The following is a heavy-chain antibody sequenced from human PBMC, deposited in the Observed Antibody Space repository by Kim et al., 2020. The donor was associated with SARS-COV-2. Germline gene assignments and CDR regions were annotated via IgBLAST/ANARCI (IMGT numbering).Heavy chain of an antibody. Sequence: GGSLRLSCAASGFTFDDYTMHWVRQAPGKGLEWVSLISWDGGSTYYADSVKGRFTISRDNSKNSLYLQMNSLRTEDTALYYCAISTYYDILTGYLPSYYYYGMDVWGEGTTVTVSS. V-gene: IGHV3-43*01. CDR2: ISWDGGST. J-gene: IGHJ6*04. D-gene: IGHD3-9*01. CDR1: GFTFDDYT. CDR3: AISTYYDILTGYLPSYYYYGMDV.